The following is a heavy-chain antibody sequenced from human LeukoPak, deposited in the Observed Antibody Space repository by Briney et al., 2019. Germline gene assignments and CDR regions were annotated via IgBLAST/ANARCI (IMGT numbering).Heavy chain of an antibody. J-gene: IGHJ3*02. CDR2: IRYDGSNE. CDR3: AREGIVGATVDAFDI. D-gene: IGHD1-26*01. V-gene: IGHV3-30*02. CDR1: GFTFSSYG. Sequence: GGSLRLSCAASGFTFSSYGMHWVRQAPGKGLEWVSFIRYDGSNEYYADSVRGRFTISRDNSKNTLYLQMGSLRAEDMAVYYCAREGIVGATVDAFDIWGQGTMVTVSS.